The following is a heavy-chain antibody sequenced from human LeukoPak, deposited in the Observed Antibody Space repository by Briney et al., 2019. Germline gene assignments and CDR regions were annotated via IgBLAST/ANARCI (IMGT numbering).Heavy chain of an antibody. Sequence: PGRSLRISCAASGFTFSSYAMHWVRQAPGKGLEWVAVISYDGSNKYYADSVKGRFTISRDNSKNTLYLQMNSLRAEDTAVYYCARTAARRFDYWGQGTLVTVSS. D-gene: IGHD6-6*01. V-gene: IGHV3-30-3*01. J-gene: IGHJ4*02. CDR1: GFTFSSYA. CDR2: ISYDGSNK. CDR3: ARTAARRFDY.